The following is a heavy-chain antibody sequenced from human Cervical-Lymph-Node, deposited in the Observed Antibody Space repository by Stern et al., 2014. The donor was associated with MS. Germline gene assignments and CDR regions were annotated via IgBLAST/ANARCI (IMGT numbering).Heavy chain of an antibody. CDR1: PYSISSGYY. D-gene: IGHD4-17*01. J-gene: IGHJ4*02. CDR3: ARWVYGDYEADY. Sequence: QVQLVQSGPRLVKPSETLSLTCSVSPYSISSGYYWAWIRQSPGKGLEWIGTTRRSGSPLYSPSLKSRVTISAATSKNKFFLMLASVPAADTAVYYCARWVYGDYEADYWGQGTLVTVSS. V-gene: IGHV4-38-2*02. CDR2: TRRSGSP.